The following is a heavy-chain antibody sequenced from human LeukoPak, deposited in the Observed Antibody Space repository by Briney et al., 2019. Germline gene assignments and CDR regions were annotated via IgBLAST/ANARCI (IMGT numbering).Heavy chain of an antibody. CDR2: IWYDGINK. Sequence: GRSLRLSCAASGFTFRTFGMHWVRQAPGKGLEWVAIIWYDGINKYCADSVKGRFTISRDNSKSTLYLQMNSLRDEDTAVYYCARGRTFGGIIAGNMDVWGPGTTVTVSS. CDR3: ARGRTFGGIIAGNMDV. D-gene: IGHD3-16*02. V-gene: IGHV3-33*01. J-gene: IGHJ6*02. CDR1: GFTFRTFG.